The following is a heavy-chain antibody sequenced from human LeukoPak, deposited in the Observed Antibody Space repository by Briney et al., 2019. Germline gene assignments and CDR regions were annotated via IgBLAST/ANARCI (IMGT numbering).Heavy chain of an antibody. CDR2: IIPILGIA. V-gene: IGHV1-69*04. CDR1: GGTFSSYT. CDR3: ARDRYGDYSNWFDP. J-gene: IGHJ5*02. D-gene: IGHD4-17*01. Sequence: SVKVSCKASGGTFSSYTISWVRQAPGQGLEWTGRIIPILGIANYAQKFQGRVTITADKSTSTAYMELSSLRSEDTAVYYCARDRYGDYSNWFDPWGQGTLVTVSS.